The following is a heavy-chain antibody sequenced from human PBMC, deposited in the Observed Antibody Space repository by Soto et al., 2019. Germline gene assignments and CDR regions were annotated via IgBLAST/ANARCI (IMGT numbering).Heavy chain of an antibody. J-gene: IGHJ4*02. Sequence: SGGSLRLSCAASGFTFSSYGMHWVRQAPGKGLEWVAVISYDGSNKYYADSVKGRFTISRDNSKNTLYLQMNSLRAEDTAVYYCAKDRRWGVTTLPDYWGQGTLVTVSS. V-gene: IGHV3-30*18. D-gene: IGHD4-17*01. CDR1: GFTFSSYG. CDR3: AKDRRWGVTTLPDY. CDR2: ISYDGSNK.